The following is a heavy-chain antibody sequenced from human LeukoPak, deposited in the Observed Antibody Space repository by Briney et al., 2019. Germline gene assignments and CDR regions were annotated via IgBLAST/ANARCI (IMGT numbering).Heavy chain of an antibody. J-gene: IGHJ4*02. CDR1: GFTFSSYG. CDR3: ARAMRSGYDY. D-gene: IGHD5-12*01. CDR2: ISSSSDSI. V-gene: IGHV3-48*02. Sequence: PGGSLRLSCAASGFTFSSYGMNWLRQAPGKRLEWVSYISSSSDSIYYADSVKGRFTISRDNAENSLYLQMNRLRDEDTAVYYCARAMRSGYDYWGQGTLVTVSS.